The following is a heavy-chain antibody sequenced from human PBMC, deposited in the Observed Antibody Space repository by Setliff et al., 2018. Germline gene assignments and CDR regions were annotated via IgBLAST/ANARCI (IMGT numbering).Heavy chain of an antibody. D-gene: IGHD1-1*01. CDR2: ALDDGRA. CDR1: GGSITSGSFF. J-gene: IGHJ4*02. V-gene: IGHV4-39*01. CDR3: ARTGTYRYFDY. Sequence: SETLSLTCTVSGGSITSGSFFWGWIRQSPGRGLEWIGSALDDGRASYNESFEGRVTISVDTSKNQFSLKLSSVTAADTAVYFCARTGTYRYFDYWGRETLVTVSS.